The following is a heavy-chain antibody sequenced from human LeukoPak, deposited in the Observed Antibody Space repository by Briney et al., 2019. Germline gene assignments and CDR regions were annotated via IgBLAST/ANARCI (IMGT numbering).Heavy chain of an antibody. D-gene: IGHD6-19*01. V-gene: IGHV4-59*01. CDR1: GGSISSYY. J-gene: IGHJ4*02. Sequence: PSETLSLTCTVSGGSISSYYWSWLRQPPGKGLEWIAYRHHSGSSNYNPSLESRVTVSVDTSNNQFSLRVTSVTAADTAVYHCARVVGSGWNYFDSWGQGTLVTVSS. CDR3: ARVVGSGWNYFDS. CDR2: RHHSGSS.